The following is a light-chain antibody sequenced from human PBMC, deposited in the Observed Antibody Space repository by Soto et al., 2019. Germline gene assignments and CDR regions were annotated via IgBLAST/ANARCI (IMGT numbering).Light chain of an antibody. CDR1: QSIGTN. CDR2: GAS. CDR3: LQYDKWPRT. Sequence: IVMTQSPATLSASPGDRATLSCRASQSIGTNLAWYQQKPGQAPRLLILGASTRATGCPARCSGSGSGTEFTLTLSSLQPEDFSVYYCLQYDKWPRTFGQGTKVEIK. V-gene: IGKV3-15*01. J-gene: IGKJ1*01.